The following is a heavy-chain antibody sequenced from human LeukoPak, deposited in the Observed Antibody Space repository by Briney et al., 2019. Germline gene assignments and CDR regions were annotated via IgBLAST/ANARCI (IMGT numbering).Heavy chain of an antibody. J-gene: IGHJ5*02. V-gene: IGHV4-34*01. CDR3: ARGVLWCGGHWFDP. CDR1: GGSFSGYY. Sequence: SETLSLTCAVYGGSFSGYYWSWIRQPPGKGLEWIGEINHSGSTNYNPSLKSRVTISVDTSKNQFSLKLSSVTAADTAVYYCARGVLWCGGHWFDPWGQGTLVTVSS. CDR2: INHSGST. D-gene: IGHD3-10*01.